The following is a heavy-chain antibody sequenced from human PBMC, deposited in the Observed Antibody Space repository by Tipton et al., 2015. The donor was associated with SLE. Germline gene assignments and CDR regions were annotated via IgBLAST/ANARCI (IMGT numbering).Heavy chain of an antibody. D-gene: IGHD5-18*01. CDR2: VSNRGST. J-gene: IGHJ6*03. V-gene: IGHV4-39*07. Sequence: TLSLTCTVSDDSFSNTYYNWAWIRQPPGKGLEWIGSVSNRGSTDYNSSLKSRVSMFVAPSQKQISLRLHSVTAADTAVYYCAREVGDSEGWGYFYYMDVWGKGTTVTVSS. CDR3: AREVGDSEGWGYFYYMDV. CDR1: DDSFSNTYYN.